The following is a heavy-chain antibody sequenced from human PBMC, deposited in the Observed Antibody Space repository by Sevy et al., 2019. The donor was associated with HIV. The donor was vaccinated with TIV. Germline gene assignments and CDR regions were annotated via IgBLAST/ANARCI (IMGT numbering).Heavy chain of an antibody. D-gene: IGHD2-15*01. CDR3: ARGAGGGSSKGYMDV. Sequence: GGSLRLSCAASGFTFSSYAMHWVRQAPGKGLEWVAVISYDGSNKCYADSVKGRFTISRDNSKNTLYLQMNSLRAEDTAVYYCARGAGGGSSKGYMDVWGKGTTVTVSS. CDR2: ISYDGSNK. V-gene: IGHV3-30-3*01. J-gene: IGHJ6*03. CDR1: GFTFSSYA.